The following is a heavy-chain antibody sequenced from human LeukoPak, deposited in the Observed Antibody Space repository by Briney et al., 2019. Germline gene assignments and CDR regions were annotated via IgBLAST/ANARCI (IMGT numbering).Heavy chain of an antibody. CDR3: AREVRGAAGKPMYYFDY. CDR2: INTSGST. J-gene: IGHJ4*02. CDR1: GGSISSYY. V-gene: IGHV4-4*07. Sequence: SETLSLTCTVSGGSISSYYWSWIRQPAGKGLEWIGRINTSGSTNYNPSLKSRVTISVDTSKNQFSLKLSSVTAADTAVYYCAREVRGAAGKPMYYFDYWGQGTLVTVSS. D-gene: IGHD3-10*01.